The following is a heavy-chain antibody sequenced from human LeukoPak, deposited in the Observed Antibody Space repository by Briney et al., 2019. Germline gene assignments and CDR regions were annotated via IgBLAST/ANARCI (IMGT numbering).Heavy chain of an antibody. D-gene: IGHD2-2*01. CDR3: ARADCSGSTCYLRRSWFDP. Sequence: ASVNVSCKASGYNFTTFDMNGVRPATGQGRSWMGWMNPNIGNTSYAQKFQGSVTLTMDISTTTAYMEVSSLTSEDTAVYSCARADCSGSTCYLRRSWFDPWGKGVLVTVSS. V-gene: IGHV1-8*03. CDR2: MNPNIGNT. J-gene: IGHJ5*02. CDR1: GYNFTTFD.